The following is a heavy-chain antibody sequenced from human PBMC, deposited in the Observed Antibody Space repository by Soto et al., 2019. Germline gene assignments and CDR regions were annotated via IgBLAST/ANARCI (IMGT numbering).Heavy chain of an antibody. Sequence: PSETLSLTCTVSGGSISSGDYYWSWIRQPPGKGLEWIGYIYYSGSTYYNPSLKSRVTISVDTSKNQFSLKLSSVTAADTAVYYCASLVVVAATSSPRATYGMDVWGQGTTVTV. CDR1: GGSISSGDYY. CDR2: IYYSGST. D-gene: IGHD2-15*01. J-gene: IGHJ6*02. CDR3: ASLVVVAATSSPRATYGMDV. V-gene: IGHV4-30-4*01.